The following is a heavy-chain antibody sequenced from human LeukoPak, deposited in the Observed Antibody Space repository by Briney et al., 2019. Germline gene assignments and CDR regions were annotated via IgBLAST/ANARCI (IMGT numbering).Heavy chain of an antibody. V-gene: IGHV4-34*01. CDR1: GGSFSSYY. CDR2: INHSGST. Sequence: SETLSLTCAVYGGSFSSYYWSWIRQPPGKGLEWIGEINHSGSTNYNPSLKSRVTISVDTSKNQFSLKLSSVTAADTAVYYCARVATYYEFWSGNFSGEPIDYWGQGTLVTVSS. D-gene: IGHD3-3*01. J-gene: IGHJ4*02. CDR3: ARVATYYEFWSGNFSGEPIDY.